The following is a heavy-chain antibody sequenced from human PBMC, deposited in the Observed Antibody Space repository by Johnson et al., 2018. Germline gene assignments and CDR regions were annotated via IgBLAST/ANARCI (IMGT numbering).Heavy chain of an antibody. Sequence: VQLVQSGGGLVKPGGSLRLSCAASGFTFSSYSMNWVRQAPGKGLEWVSSISSSSSYIYYADSVKGRFTISRDNAKNSLYLQMNSLRAEDTAVYYCGREWRIGIADDFDIGGQGTMVTVSS. V-gene: IGHV3-21*01. D-gene: IGHD6-13*01. CDR2: ISSSSSYI. CDR1: GFTFSSYS. CDR3: GREWRIGIADDFDI. J-gene: IGHJ3*02.